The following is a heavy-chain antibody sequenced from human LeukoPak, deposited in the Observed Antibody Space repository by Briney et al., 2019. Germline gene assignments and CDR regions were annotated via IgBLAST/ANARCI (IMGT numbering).Heavy chain of an antibody. CDR1: GFTFKTVW. Sequence: GGSLRLSCAASGFTFKTVWMNWVRQAPGTGLEWVGRIKSNTDGGATDYAAPVKGRFTISRDDSKDTLYLQMNSLKTEGTAVYYCTTGNYYLAYWGQGTLVTVSS. D-gene: IGHD3-22*01. V-gene: IGHV3-15*01. J-gene: IGHJ4*02. CDR3: TTGNYYLAY. CDR2: IKSNTDGGAT.